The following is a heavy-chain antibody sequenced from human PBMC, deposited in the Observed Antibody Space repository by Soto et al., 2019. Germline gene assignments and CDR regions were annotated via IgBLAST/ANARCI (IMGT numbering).Heavy chain of an antibody. J-gene: IGHJ5*01. CDR3: ARSSGGNYGILIEERNWLAC. CDR2: INPHGGST. V-gene: IGHV1-46*01. Sequence: ASVKVSCKAPRDTFTSYYINWERQAPGQGLECMGVINPHGGSTAYAQKFKGRVTLTRDTSASTVYMEVSSLTSEDTAMYYCARSSGGNYGILIEERNWLACWGQGTLVIV. D-gene: IGHD3-16*01. CDR1: RDTFTSYY.